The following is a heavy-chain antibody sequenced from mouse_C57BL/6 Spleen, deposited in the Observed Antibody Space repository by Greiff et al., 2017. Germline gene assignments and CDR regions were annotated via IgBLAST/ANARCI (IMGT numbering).Heavy chain of an antibody. CDR2: IDPSDSET. Sequence: QVQLQQPGAELVRPGSSVKLSCKASGYTFTSYWMHWVKQRPIQGLEWIGNIDPSDSETHYNQKFKDKATLTVDKSSSTAYMQLSSLTSEDSAVYYCARRYYGSSHEGFAYWGQGTLVTVAA. J-gene: IGHJ3*01. CDR1: GYTFTSYW. V-gene: IGHV1-52*01. CDR3: ARRYYGSSHEGFAY. D-gene: IGHD1-1*01.